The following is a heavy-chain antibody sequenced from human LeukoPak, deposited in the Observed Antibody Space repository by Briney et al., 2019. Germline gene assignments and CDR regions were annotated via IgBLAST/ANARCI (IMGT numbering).Heavy chain of an antibody. CDR3: ARGVDNSYGYVF. CDR2: INGAGSST. J-gene: IGHJ4*02. CDR1: GFTFSNSW. D-gene: IGHD5-18*01. V-gene: IGHV3-74*01. Sequence: PGGSLRVSCAASGFTFSNSWMHWVRQAPGDGLVWVSRINGAGSSTNYADSVKGRFTISRDNAKNTLYLQMNSLRAEDTAVYYCARGVDNSYGYVFWGQGTLVTVSS.